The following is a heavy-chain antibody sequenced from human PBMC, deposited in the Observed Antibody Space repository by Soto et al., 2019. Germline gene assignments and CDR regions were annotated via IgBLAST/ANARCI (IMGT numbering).Heavy chain of an antibody. CDR1: GFTFSDHF. CDR3: ARNLFASRGPEYGLHD. Sequence: EVRLVESGGGLVQPGGSLRLSCAASGFTFSDHFMDWVRQAPGKGLEWVGRAKTKVNSYTTEYAASVKGRFTISRDVLENSLYLQMNSLQTVDTAVYFCARNLFASRGPEYGLHDWGQGTTLTVSS. CDR2: AKTKVNSYTT. V-gene: IGHV3-72*01. J-gene: IGHJ6*02. D-gene: IGHD3-10*01.